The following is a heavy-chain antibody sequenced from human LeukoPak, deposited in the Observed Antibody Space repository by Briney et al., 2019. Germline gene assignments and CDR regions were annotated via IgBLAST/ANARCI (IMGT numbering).Heavy chain of an antibody. J-gene: IGHJ4*02. CDR2: IRYDGSNK. CDR1: GFTFSSYG. Sequence: TGGSLRLSCAASGFTFSSYGMHWVRQAPGKGLEWVAFIRYDGSNKYYADSVKGRFTISRDNSKNTLYLQMNSLRAEDTAVYYCAKDHGYSSSWYSGGFDYWGQGTLVTVSS. V-gene: IGHV3-30*02. CDR3: AKDHGYSSSWYSGGFDY. D-gene: IGHD6-13*01.